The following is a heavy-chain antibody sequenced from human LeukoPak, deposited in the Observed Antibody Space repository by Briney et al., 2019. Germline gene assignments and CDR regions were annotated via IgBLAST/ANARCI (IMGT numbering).Heavy chain of an antibody. D-gene: IGHD5-24*01. CDR2: ISGGGRDT. Sequence: PGGSLRLSCEGSGFTFSSFAMTWVRQAPGKGLEWVAAISGGGRDTYYAESAKGRFTVTRDNSNKRVYLKMDNLRAEDTAIYFCARDLDGDFYYYYMDVWGNGTTVIVSS. V-gene: IGHV3-23*01. J-gene: IGHJ6*03. CDR3: ARDLDGDFYYYYMDV. CDR1: GFTFSSFA.